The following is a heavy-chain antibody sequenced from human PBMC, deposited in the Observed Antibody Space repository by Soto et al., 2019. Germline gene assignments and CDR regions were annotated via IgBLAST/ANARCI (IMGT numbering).Heavy chain of an antibody. D-gene: IGHD2-21*02. V-gene: IGHV1-3*01. CDR1: GYTFTNYV. J-gene: IGHJ6*03. Sequence: GASVKVSCKASGYTFTNYVMYWVRQAPGQRLEWMGWINAGNGNTKYSQKFQGRVTITRDTSASTAYMELSSLRSEDTAVYYCAGGDIYYYYMDVWGKGTTVTVSS. CDR2: INAGNGNT. CDR3: AGGDIYYYYMDV.